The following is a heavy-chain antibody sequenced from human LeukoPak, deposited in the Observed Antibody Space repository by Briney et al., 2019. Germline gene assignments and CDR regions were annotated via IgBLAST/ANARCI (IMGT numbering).Heavy chain of an antibody. CDR1: GGTFSSYA. V-gene: IGHV1-69*05. CDR3: ARIPLGGSSWYYFDY. CDR2: IIPIFGTA. Sequence: SVKVSCKASGGTFSSYAISWVRQAPGQGLEWMGGIIPIFGTANYAQKFQGRVTMTRDTSISTAYMELSRLRSDDTAVYYCARIPLGGSSWYYFDYWGQGTLVTVSS. D-gene: IGHD6-13*01. J-gene: IGHJ4*02.